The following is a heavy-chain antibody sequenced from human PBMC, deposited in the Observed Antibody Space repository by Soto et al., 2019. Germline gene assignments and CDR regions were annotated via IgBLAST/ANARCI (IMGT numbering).Heavy chain of an antibody. D-gene: IGHD2-2*01. Sequence: GSLRLSCAASGFTFSSYSMNWVRQAPGKGLEWVSYISSSSSTIYYADSVKGRFTISIDNAKNSLYLQVYSVTAKATAVYYCARDQQGYCSSTSSPCYYYYGMDVWGQGTTVTVSS. CDR3: ARDQQGYCSSTSSPCYYYYGMDV. J-gene: IGHJ6*02. CDR1: GFTFSSYS. CDR2: ISSSSSTI. V-gene: IGHV3-48*01.